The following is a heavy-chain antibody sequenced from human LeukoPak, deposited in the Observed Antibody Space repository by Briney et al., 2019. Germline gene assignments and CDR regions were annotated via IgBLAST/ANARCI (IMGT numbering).Heavy chain of an antibody. Sequence: ASVTVSCKASEYTFTSYDINWVRQATGQGLEWMGWMNPNRGNTGYAQKFQGRVTMTRVTSISTAYMELNNLTSEDTAVYYCARGSWGEIAGRKSFEFWGQGSLVTVSS. CDR3: ARGSWGEIAGRKSFEF. CDR1: EYTFTSYD. J-gene: IGHJ4*02. D-gene: IGHD6-6*01. V-gene: IGHV1-8*01. CDR2: MNPNRGNT.